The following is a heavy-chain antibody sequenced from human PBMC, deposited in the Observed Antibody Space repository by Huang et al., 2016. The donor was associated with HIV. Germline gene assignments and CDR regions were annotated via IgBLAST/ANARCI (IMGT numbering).Heavy chain of an antibody. CDR3: GRDRTNFYDSSGYLGDIDY. J-gene: IGHJ4*02. CDR1: GFIFTKYW. V-gene: IGHV3-7*01. CDR2: INRERNEK. Sequence: EVQVMESGGGSVQPGGSLRLSCAASGFIFTKYWMTWVRQGSGKGMEWVDSINRERNEKYYGDSVKGRFTISRDNTKNSVHVQMNSLRGEDTAVYYCGRDRTNFYDSSGYLGDIDYWGLGTLVTVSS. D-gene: IGHD3-22*01.